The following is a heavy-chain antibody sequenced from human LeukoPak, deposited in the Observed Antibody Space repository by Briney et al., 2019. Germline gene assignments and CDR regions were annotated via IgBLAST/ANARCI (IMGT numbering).Heavy chain of an antibody. CDR3: ARHSTQLVHDAFDI. J-gene: IGHJ3*02. D-gene: IGHD6-13*01. CDR1: GYTFTTYW. V-gene: IGHV5-51*01. Sequence: GESLKISRKGSGYTFTTYWIGWVRQMPGKGLEWMGIIYPGDSDTRYSPSFQGQVTISADKSISTAYLQWSSLKASDTAMYYCARHSTQLVHDAFDIWGQGTMVTVSS. CDR2: IYPGDSDT.